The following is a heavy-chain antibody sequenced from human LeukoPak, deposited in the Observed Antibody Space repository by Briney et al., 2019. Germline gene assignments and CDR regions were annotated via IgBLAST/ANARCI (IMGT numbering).Heavy chain of an antibody. Sequence: ASVKVSCKASGGTFSRNAISWVRQAPGQGLEWMGGIITIFGTANYAQKFQGRVTITADESTSTAYMELSSLRSEDTAVYYCARDLRNYYDSSGLNWFDPWGQGTLVTVSS. D-gene: IGHD3-22*01. CDR3: ARDLRNYYDSSGLNWFDP. J-gene: IGHJ5*02. CDR2: IITIFGTA. V-gene: IGHV1-69*13. CDR1: GGTFSRNA.